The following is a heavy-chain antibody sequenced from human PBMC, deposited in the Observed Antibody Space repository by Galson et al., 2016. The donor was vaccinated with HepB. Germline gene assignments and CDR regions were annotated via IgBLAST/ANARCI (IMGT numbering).Heavy chain of an antibody. Sequence: SVKVSCKASGYAFNNHGISWVRQAPGQGLERMGWITSFNGNTKRAENLQGRLTLTTDRSTSTAYMELRSLRSDDTAVYYCAREGYYFGNSGYYPFDIWGQGTVVTVSS. V-gene: IGHV1-18*01. CDR3: AREGYYFGNSGYYPFDI. D-gene: IGHD3-22*01. CDR1: GYAFNNHG. CDR2: ITSFNGNT. J-gene: IGHJ3*02.